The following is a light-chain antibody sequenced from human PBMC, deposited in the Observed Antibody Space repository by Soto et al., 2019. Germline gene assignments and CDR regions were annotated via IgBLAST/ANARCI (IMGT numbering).Light chain of an antibody. J-gene: IGLJ1*01. Sequence: SYELTQPPSVSVSPGQTASITCSGDKWGDKYACWYQQKPGQSPVLVIYQDSKRPSGIPERFSGSNSGNTATLTISGTQAMDEADYYCQAWDSSTGGVFGTGTKLTVL. CDR1: KWGDKY. V-gene: IGLV3-1*01. CDR2: QDS. CDR3: QAWDSSTGGV.